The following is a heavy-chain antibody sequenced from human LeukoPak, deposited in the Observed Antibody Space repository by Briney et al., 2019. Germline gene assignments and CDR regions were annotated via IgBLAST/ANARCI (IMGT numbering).Heavy chain of an antibody. D-gene: IGHD6-19*01. V-gene: IGHV1-69*01. Sequence: GASVKVSCKASGYTFTSYDINCVREATGQVLEWMGGIMPDVGTASYAQKFQGRVTITADESTSTAYMELSSLRSEDTAVYYCARDRYSSGLMWGDWGQGTLVTVSS. CDR1: GYTFTSYD. CDR2: IMPDVGTA. CDR3: ARDRYSSGLMWGD. J-gene: IGHJ4*02.